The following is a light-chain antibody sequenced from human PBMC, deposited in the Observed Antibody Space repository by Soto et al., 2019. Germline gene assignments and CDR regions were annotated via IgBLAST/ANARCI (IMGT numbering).Light chain of an antibody. J-gene: IGLJ1*01. Sequence: QSVLTQPASVYGSPRQSITISCTGTSSDVGSYNLVSWYQQHPGQAPTHMIYEVSKRPSGVSNRFSGSKACNTASLTISGLQAEDDSDDYCCSYAGSSTFGPYYVFGTGTKLTVL. CDR2: EVS. CDR1: SSDVGSYNL. CDR3: CSYAGSSTFGPYYV. V-gene: IGLV2-23*02.